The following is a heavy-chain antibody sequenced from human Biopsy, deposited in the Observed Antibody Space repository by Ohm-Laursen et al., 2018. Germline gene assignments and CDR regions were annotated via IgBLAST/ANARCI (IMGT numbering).Heavy chain of an antibody. Sequence: SLRLSCAASGFTFSVFAMHWVRQLPGPGLERVSVITWNRGFTGYADSVKGRFIISRDNAKNTLFLQMNSLRAEDAAHYYCGKDRRYGAAGSSGYDYWGQGTLVTVSS. CDR1: GFTFSVFA. V-gene: IGHV3-9*01. J-gene: IGHJ4*02. D-gene: IGHD6-13*01. CDR3: GKDRRYGAAGSSGYDY. CDR2: ITWNRGFT.